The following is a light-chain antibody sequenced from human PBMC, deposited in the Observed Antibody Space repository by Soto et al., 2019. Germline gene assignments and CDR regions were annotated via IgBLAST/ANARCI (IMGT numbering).Light chain of an antibody. V-gene: IGLV2-14*03. J-gene: IGLJ2*01. CDR1: SNDVGGYNY. Sequence: QYALTQPASVSGSPGQSITISCTGTSNDVGGYNYVSWYQHHPGKAPKLMIYDVANRPSGVSNRFSGSKSGNTASLTISGRQAEDADDYYGSSDRGRSTVVFGVGTKVTVL. CDR3: SSDRGRSTVV. CDR2: DVA.